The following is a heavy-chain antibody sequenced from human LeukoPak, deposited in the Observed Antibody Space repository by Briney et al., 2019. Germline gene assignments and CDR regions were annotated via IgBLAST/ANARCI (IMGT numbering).Heavy chain of an antibody. CDR1: GGSFSGYY. V-gene: IGHV4-59*10. CDR3: ARQTGAVGWFDP. D-gene: IGHD1-26*01. CDR2: IYTSGST. J-gene: IGHJ5*02. Sequence: SETLSLTCAVYGGSFSGYYWSWIRQPAGKGLEWIGRIYTSGSTNYNPSLKSRVTMSVDTSKNQFSLKLSSVTAADTAVYYCARQTGAVGWFDPWGQGTLVTVSS.